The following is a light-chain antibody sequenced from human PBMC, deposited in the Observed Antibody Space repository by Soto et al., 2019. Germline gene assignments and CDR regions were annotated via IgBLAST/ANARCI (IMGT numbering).Light chain of an antibody. CDR1: SSDVGGYNY. CDR3: YSYTSSNTYF. Sequence: QSALTQPASVSGSPGQSITISCTGTSSDVGGYNYVSWYQHHPGKVPQLMIYDVSNRPAGVSNRFSGSKSGNAASLTISGLQAEDEADYYCYSYTSSNTYFFGTGTKLTVL. CDR2: DVS. V-gene: IGLV2-14*03. J-gene: IGLJ1*01.